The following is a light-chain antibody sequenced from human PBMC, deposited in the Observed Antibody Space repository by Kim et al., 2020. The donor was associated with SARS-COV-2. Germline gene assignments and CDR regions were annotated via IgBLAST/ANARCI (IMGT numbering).Light chain of an antibody. CDR1: SGHSSYA. V-gene: IGLV4-69*01. CDR2: LNSDGSH. J-gene: IGLJ2*01. CDR3: QTWGTGIVV. Sequence: SVRLTCTLSSGHSSYAIAWHKQQPEKGPRYLMKLNSDGSHSKGDGIPDRFSGSSSGAERYLTISSLQSEDEADYYCQTWGTGIVVFGGGTQLTVL.